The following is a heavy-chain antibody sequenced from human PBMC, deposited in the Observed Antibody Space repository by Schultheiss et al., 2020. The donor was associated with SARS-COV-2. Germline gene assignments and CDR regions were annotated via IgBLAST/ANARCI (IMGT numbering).Heavy chain of an antibody. V-gene: IGHV3-15*01. CDR1: GFTFSNAW. CDR2: IKSKTDGGTT. J-gene: IGHJ5*02. D-gene: IGHD1-20*01. Sequence: GGSLRLSCAASGFTFSNAWMSWVRQAPGKGLEWVGRIKSKTDGGTTDYAAPVKGRFTISRDDSKNTLYLQMNSLKTEDTAVYYCAKDRYNWNPRVWFDPWGQGTLVTVSS. CDR3: AKDRYNWNPRVWFDP.